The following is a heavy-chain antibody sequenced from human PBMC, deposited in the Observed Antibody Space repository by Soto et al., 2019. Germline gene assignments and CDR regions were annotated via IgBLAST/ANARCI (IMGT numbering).Heavy chain of an antibody. J-gene: IGHJ4*02. V-gene: IGHV3-23*01. CDR2: ISGSGDRT. Sequence: EVQLLESWGGLVQPGGSLRLSCAASGITISNYPMRLVRQAPGKGLDWVSGISGSGDRTYYADSAKGRFTISKDISKKSLSLQLDSLRVEDTAVYFCVKDDGGYPSTAPLWGQGTLVTVSS. CDR3: VKDDGGYPSTAPL. D-gene: IGHD3-22*01. CDR1: GITISNYP.